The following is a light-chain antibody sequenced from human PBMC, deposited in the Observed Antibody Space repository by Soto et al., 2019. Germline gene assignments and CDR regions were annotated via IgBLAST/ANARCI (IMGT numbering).Light chain of an antibody. CDR3: QQTYITPPWT. CDR1: QTIKNY. Sequence: DIQMTQSPNSLSASVGDRITIACRASQTIKNYLNWYQQKPGKAPRLLIFAASNLETGVPSRLSGSGSGTDFTLSVNDLQPEDFATYYCQQTYITPPWTFGQGTKVDIK. CDR2: AAS. J-gene: IGKJ1*01. V-gene: IGKV1-39*01.